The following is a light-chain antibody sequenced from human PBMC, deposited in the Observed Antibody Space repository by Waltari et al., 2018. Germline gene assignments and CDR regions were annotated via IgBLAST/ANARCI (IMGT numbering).Light chain of an antibody. CDR2: KAT. J-gene: IGKJ1*01. Sequence: DIQMTQSPSSLSASVGDRVTITCRASETISSWLAWYQQKPGKAPNILIYKATTSERGVPSRFSGSGSETEFTLTISSLQPGDFATYYCQQFNSFPWTFGHGTKVEIK. CDR1: ETISSW. V-gene: IGKV1-5*03. CDR3: QQFNSFPWT.